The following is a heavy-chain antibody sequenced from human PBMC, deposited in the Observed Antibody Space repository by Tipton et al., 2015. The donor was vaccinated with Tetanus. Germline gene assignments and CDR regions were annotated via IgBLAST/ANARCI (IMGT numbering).Heavy chain of an antibody. D-gene: IGHD1-26*01. CDR3: VSGRTLDY. J-gene: IGHJ4*02. CDR2: ISSTSSYI. CDR1: GFTFSGYW. V-gene: IGHV3-21*06. Sequence: SLRLSCAASGFTFSGYWMSWVRQAPGKGLQWVASISSTSSYIYYADSLKGRFTISRDNTKNSLHLQINSLRAEDAALYYCVSGRTLDYWGQGTLVTVSS.